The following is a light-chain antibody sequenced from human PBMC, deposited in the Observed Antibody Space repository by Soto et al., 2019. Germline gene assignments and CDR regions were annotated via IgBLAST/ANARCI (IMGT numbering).Light chain of an antibody. J-gene: IGLJ2*01. V-gene: IGLV2-14*03. CDR3: SSFTVMNTQV. CDR1: SSDVGAYNY. Sequence: QSALTQPASVSEFPGQSVTISCIGTSSDVGAYNYVSWYQQHPGKALKLIIFDVNHRPSGISNRFSGSKSGNTASLTVSGLQADDEADYYCSSFTVMNTQVFGGGTKLTVL. CDR2: DVN.